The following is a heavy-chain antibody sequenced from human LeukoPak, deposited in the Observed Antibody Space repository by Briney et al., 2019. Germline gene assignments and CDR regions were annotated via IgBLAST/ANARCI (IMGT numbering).Heavy chain of an antibody. D-gene: IGHD1-26*01. V-gene: IGHV5-51*01. CDR3: ARGVSAGSF. Sequence: GESLKISCKGSGYSFTSYWIGWVRQMPGKGLEWMGIIYPGDSDTRYSPSFQGQVTMSVDKSISTAYLQWNSLRASDSAIYYCARGVSAGSFWGQGTLVTVSS. CDR1: GYSFTSYW. J-gene: IGHJ4*02. CDR2: IYPGDSDT.